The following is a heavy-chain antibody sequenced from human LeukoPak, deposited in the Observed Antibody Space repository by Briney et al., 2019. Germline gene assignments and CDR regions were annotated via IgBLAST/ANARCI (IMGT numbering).Heavy chain of an antibody. CDR3: AKDLSGRCGGDCYSMVY. CDR1: GFTFSSYA. D-gene: IGHD2-21*02. CDR2: ISSNGGST. Sequence: PGGSLRLSCSASGFTFSSYAMYWVRQAPGKGLEYVSGISSNGGSTYYTDSVKGRFTIFRDNSKNTLYLQMNSLRAEDTAVYYCAKDLSGRCGGDCYSMVYWGQGTLVTVSS. V-gene: IGHV3-64*04. J-gene: IGHJ4*02.